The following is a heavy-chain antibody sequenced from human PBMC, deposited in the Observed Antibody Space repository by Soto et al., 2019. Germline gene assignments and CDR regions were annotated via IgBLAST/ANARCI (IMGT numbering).Heavy chain of an antibody. V-gene: IGHV3-23*01. J-gene: IGHJ4*02. D-gene: IGHD3-10*01. CDR3: ARGGRGADFDY. Sequence: EVQVLESGGGLAQPGGSLRLSCVASGFTLGNYAMNWVRQVPGKGLEWVSDINGSGDSTNYADSVKGRFTISRDNSKNTLYLQMNSLRGEDTAIYYCARGGRGADFDYWGQGTLVTVSS. CDR2: INGSGDST. CDR1: GFTLGNYA.